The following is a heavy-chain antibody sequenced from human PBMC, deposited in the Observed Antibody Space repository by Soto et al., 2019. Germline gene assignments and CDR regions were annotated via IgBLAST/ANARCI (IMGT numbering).Heavy chain of an antibody. CDR3: ARDPPYRASILDY. CDR2: TYYRSGWFY. J-gene: IGHJ4*02. CDR1: GDSVSNNRDA. D-gene: IGHD2-2*01. Sequence: QVELQPSGPGLVQPSQTLSLTCAVSGDSVSNNRDAWNWIRQTPSRGLEWLGRTYYRSGWFYLYAETLQDRITINVDTSKNHFSLQLISAPPDDTAVYYCARDPPYRASILDYWGQGSLVTVSS. V-gene: IGHV6-1*01.